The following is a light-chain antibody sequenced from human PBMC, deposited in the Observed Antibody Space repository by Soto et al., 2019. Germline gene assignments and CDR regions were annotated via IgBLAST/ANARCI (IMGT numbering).Light chain of an antibody. CDR3: QQYGSSAPIT. CDR1: QSVRNNN. Sequence: EIVLTQSPGTLSLSPGERATLSCRASQSVRNNNLNWYQQKAGQAPRLIIYGASIRATGIPDRFSGSGSGTDLTLTISRLETEDFALYFCQQYGSSAPITFGQGTRLEIK. CDR2: GAS. J-gene: IGKJ5*01. V-gene: IGKV3-20*01.